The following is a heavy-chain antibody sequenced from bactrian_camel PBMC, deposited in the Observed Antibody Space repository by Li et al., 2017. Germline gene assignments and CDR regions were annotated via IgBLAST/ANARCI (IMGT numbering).Heavy chain of an antibody. CDR2: IRSSGTNA. D-gene: IGHD1*01. CDR1: GFTFSTSY. Sequence: HVQLVESGGGLVQPGGSLRLSCAASGFTFSTSYMTWVRQGPGKGLEWVSSIRSSGTNAYYEDSVKGRFTISQDNAKNTAYLQMNSLKPEDSAMYYCAASDTLGCTRGSMGRSDYNYWAQGTQVTVS. CDR3: AASDTLGCTRGSMGRSDYNY. J-gene: IGHJ4*01. V-gene: IGHV3-2*01.